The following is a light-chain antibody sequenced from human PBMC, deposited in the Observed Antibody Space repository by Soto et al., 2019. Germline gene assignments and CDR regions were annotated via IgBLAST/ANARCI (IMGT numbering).Light chain of an antibody. CDR1: QEISNY. CDR2: DAS. J-gene: IGKJ3*01. Sequence: DIQMTQFPSSLSASVGDRVTITCQASQEISNYLNWYQQKPGKAPKLLIYDASNLETGVPSRFSGSGPGTDFTFTISSLQPEDIATYYCQQYDNLPFTFGPGTKVDIK. V-gene: IGKV1-33*01. CDR3: QQYDNLPFT.